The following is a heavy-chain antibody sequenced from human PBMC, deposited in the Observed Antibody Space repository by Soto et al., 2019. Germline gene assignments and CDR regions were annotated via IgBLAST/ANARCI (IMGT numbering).Heavy chain of an antibody. CDR1: GFTFSDYY. V-gene: IGHV3-11*01. D-gene: IGHD1-26*01. CDR3: ASPGATKDFDY. J-gene: IGHJ4*02. CDR2: ISSSGSTI. Sequence: PGGSLRLSCAASGFTFSDYYMSWIRQAPGKGLEWVSYISSSGSTIYYADSVKGRFTISGDNAKNSLYPQMNSLRAEDTAVYYCASPGATKDFDYWGQGALVTVCS.